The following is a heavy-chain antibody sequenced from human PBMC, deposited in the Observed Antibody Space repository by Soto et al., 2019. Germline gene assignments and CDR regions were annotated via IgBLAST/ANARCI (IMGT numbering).Heavy chain of an antibody. V-gene: IGHV4-59*01. Sequence: PSETLSLTCTVSGGSISSFYWSWIRNPPGKGLEWIGYIYYSGSTNYNPSLKSRVTISVDTSKNQFSLKLNSVTAADTAVYYCARLLRFLEWYTDYWDQGTLDTVSS. CDR2: IYYSGST. CDR1: GGSISSFY. CDR3: ARLLRFLEWYTDY. J-gene: IGHJ4*02. D-gene: IGHD3-3*01.